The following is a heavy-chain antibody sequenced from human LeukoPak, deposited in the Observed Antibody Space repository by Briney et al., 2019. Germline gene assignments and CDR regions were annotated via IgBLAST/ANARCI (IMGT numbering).Heavy chain of an antibody. J-gene: IGHJ4*02. CDR2: ISWNSGSI. CDR1: GFTFDDYA. Sequence: GRSLRLSCAASGFTFDDYAMHWVLQAPGKGLEWVSGISWNSGSIGYADSVKGRFTISRDNAKNSLYLQMNSLRAEDTALYYCARSHYYDSSGYNDYWGQGTLVTVSS. CDR3: ARSHYYDSSGYNDY. D-gene: IGHD3-22*01. V-gene: IGHV3-9*01.